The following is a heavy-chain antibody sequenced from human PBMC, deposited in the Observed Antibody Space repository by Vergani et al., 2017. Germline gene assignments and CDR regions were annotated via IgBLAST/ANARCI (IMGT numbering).Heavy chain of an antibody. D-gene: IGHD6-6*01. Sequence: EVQLLESGGGLVQPGGSLRLSCAASGFTFSSYAMSWVRQAPGKGLEWVSAISGSGGSTYYADSVKGRFTISRDNSKNTLYLQMNSLRAEDTAVYYCARDRGGKKLVTYYYYDMDVWGKGTTVTVSS. V-gene: IGHV3-23*01. CDR1: GFTFSSYA. CDR3: ARDRGGKKLVTYYYYDMDV. J-gene: IGHJ6*03. CDR2: ISGSGGST.